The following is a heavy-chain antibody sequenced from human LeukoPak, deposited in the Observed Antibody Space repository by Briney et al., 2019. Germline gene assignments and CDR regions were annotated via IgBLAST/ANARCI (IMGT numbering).Heavy chain of an antibody. CDR1: GFTFSSYA. Sequence: GGSLRLSCAASGFTFSSYAMHWVRQAPGKGLVWVSHINSDGSITSYADSVKGRFTISRDNAKNTLYLQMNSLRAEDTAVYYCARDAVDTANAVWGQGTTVTVSS. D-gene: IGHD5-18*01. CDR2: INSDGSIT. CDR3: ARDAVDTANAV. V-gene: IGHV3-74*01. J-gene: IGHJ6*02.